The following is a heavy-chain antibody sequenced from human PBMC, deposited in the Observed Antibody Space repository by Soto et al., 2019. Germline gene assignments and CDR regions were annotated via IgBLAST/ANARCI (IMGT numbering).Heavy chain of an antibody. CDR2: INAGNGNT. J-gene: IGHJ6*03. CDR3: GREGGGYNGNFPRYYYYMDV. V-gene: IGHV1-3*01. CDR1: GYTFTSYA. Sequence: GASVKVSCKASGYTFTSYAMHWVRQAPGQRLEWMGWINAGNGNTKYSQKFQGSVTITRDTSASTAYVELSSLRSEDTAVYCCGREGGGYNGNFPRYYYYMDVWGKGTTVTVSS. D-gene: IGHD1-7*01.